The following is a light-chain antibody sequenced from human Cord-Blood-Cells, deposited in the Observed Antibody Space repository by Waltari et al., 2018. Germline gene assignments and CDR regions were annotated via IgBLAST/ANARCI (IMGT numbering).Light chain of an antibody. CDR1: NIGSKS. V-gene: IGLV3-21*04. Sequence: SYVLTQPPSVSVAPGKTARITCGGHNIGSKSVHWYQQKPGQAPVLVIYSDSDRPSGSPERFSGSNTENTATMTNSRVEAGDEADYYCQVWDSSSDHPVFGGGTKLTVL. J-gene: IGLJ3*02. CDR3: QVWDSSSDHPV. CDR2: SDS.